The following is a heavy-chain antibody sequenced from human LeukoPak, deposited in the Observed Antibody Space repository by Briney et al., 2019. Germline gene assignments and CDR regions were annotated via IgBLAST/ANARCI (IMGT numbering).Heavy chain of an antibody. V-gene: IGHV4-34*01. Sequence: SETLSLTCAVYGGSFSGYYWSWIRQPPGKGLEWIGEIDHGGSTNYNPSLKSRVIISLDTSKNQFSLKLNSVTAADAALYYCARMTTVIHWYFDLWGCGTLVTVSS. CDR1: GGSFSGYY. CDR3: ARMTTVIHWYFDL. J-gene: IGHJ2*01. CDR2: IDHGGST. D-gene: IGHD4-11*01.